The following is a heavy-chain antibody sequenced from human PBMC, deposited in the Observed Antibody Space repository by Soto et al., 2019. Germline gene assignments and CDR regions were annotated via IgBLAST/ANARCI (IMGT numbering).Heavy chain of an antibody. Sequence: SETLSLTCAVSGGSISSGGCSWSWIRQLPGQGLEWIGYLYYGGTTYSNPSLKSRVSISGDWSKNQFSLKLNSVTAADTAVYYCARAFTSMGIFDYWGPGTLVTVSS. V-gene: IGHV4-30-2*01. CDR1: GGSISSGGCS. D-gene: IGHD5-18*01. J-gene: IGHJ4*02. CDR3: ARAFTSMGIFDY. CDR2: LYYGGTT.